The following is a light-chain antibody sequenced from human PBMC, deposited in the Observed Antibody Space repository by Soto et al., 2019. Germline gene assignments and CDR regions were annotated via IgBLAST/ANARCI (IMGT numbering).Light chain of an antibody. CDR3: QQYGSSTWT. CDR1: QSVSSN. V-gene: IGKV3-15*01. J-gene: IGKJ1*01. CDR2: DAF. Sequence: EIVITQSPATLSVSPGERATLSCRASQSVSSNLAWYPQKPGQAPRLLIYDAFNRDTGIPARFSCSGAGTDFTLTIISLESEDVAIDYCQQYGSSTWTFGQGTKMDIK.